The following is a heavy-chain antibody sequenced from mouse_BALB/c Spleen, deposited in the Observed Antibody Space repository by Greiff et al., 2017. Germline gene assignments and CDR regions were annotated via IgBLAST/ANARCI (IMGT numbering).Heavy chain of an antibody. CDR2: IWAGGSK. Sequence: VKLEESGPGLVAPSQSLSITCTVSGFSLTSYGVHWVRQPPGKGLEWLGVIWAGGSKNYYSALMSRLSISKDNSKIQVFLKMNSLQTDDTAMYYCARGAGRGMDYWGQGTSVTVSS. CDR1: GFSLTSYG. D-gene: IGHD3-3*01. CDR3: ARGAGRGMDY. V-gene: IGHV2-9*02. J-gene: IGHJ4*01.